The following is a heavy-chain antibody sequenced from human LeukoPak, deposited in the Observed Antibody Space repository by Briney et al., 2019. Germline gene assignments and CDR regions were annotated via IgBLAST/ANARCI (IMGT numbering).Heavy chain of an antibody. Sequence: SETLSLICSVSGVSISSSSYYWGWIRQPPGKGLEWIGNIFYGGDTYYNPSLKSRVTISADTSKNQFSLKLSSVTAADTALYYCARHVYHTSTDYWGQEPLDTVSS. CDR3: ARHVYHTSTDY. CDR2: IFYGGDT. J-gene: IGHJ4*02. CDR1: GVSISSSSYY. D-gene: IGHD2-2*01. V-gene: IGHV4-39*01.